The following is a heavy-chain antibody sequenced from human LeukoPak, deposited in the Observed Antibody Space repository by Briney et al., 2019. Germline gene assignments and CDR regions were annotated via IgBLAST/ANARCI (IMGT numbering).Heavy chain of an antibody. CDR2: IYYSGST. CDR1: GGSISSYY. J-gene: IGHJ4*02. V-gene: IGHV4-59*01. D-gene: IGHD3-16*01. Sequence: SETLSLTCTVSGGSISSYYWSWIRQPPGKGLEWIGYIYYSGSTNYNPSLKSRVTISVDTSKNQFSLKLSSVTAADTAVYYCAKPPSDGGFGPYYFDFWDQGTLVTVSS. CDR3: AKPPSDGGFGPYYFDF.